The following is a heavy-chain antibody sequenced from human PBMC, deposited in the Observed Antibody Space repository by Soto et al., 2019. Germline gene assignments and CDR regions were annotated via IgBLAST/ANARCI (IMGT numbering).Heavy chain of an antibody. D-gene: IGHD6-19*01. J-gene: IGHJ5*02. Sequence: QVQLVQSGAEVRKPGSSVNVSCKVSGGPFSSYTLSWVRQAPGQGLEWMGGIVPTFGTAIYAQKFQGRVTITADESTTTAYMELRSLRSDDTAIYYCARGQQWVTNNWFDLWGQGTLVTVSS. CDR3: ARGQQWVTNNWFDL. CDR2: IVPTFGTA. CDR1: GGPFSSYT. V-gene: IGHV1-69*01.